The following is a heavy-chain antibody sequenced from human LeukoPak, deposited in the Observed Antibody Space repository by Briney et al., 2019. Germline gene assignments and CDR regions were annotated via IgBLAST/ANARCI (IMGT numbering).Heavy chain of an antibody. Sequence: GGSLRLSCAASGFTFSSYAMTWVRQAPGKGLECVSTIEGRGNSTYYTDSVKGRFTISRDNSKNTLYLQMNSLRAEDTAVYYCAKSSLQVTAVADRFDYWGQGTLVTVSS. CDR2: IEGRGNST. CDR1: GFTFSSYA. V-gene: IGHV3-23*01. CDR3: AKSSLQVTAVADRFDY. D-gene: IGHD6-19*01. J-gene: IGHJ4*02.